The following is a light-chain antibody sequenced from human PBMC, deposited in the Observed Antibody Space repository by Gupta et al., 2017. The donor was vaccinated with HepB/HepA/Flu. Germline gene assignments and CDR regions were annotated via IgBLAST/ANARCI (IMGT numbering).Light chain of an antibody. V-gene: IGKV1-39*01. CDR1: QSISNY. J-gene: IGKJ4*01. Sequence: IQMTQSPSSLSASVGDRVTITCRASQSISNYLNWYQQKPGKAPKLLIQAAFTLQSGVPSRFSGSGSGTDFTLTITSLQPEDFATYYCQQSYSTPLTFGGGTKVEIK. CDR2: AAF. CDR3: QQSYSTPLT.